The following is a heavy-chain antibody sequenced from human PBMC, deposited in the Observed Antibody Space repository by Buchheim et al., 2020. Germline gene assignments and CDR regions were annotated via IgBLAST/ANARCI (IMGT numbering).Heavy chain of an antibody. V-gene: IGHV3-15*01. CDR3: TTDFWSGYWLGDYYYGMDV. CDR1: GFTFSNAW. CDR2: IKSKTDGGTT. J-gene: IGHJ6*02. D-gene: IGHD3-3*01. Sequence: EVQLVESGGGLVKPGGSLRLSCAASGFTFSNAWMSWVRQAPGKGLEWVGRIKSKTDGGTTDYAAPVRGRFTISRDDSKNTLYLQMNSLKNEDTAVYYCTTDFWSGYWLGDYYYGMDVWGQGTT.